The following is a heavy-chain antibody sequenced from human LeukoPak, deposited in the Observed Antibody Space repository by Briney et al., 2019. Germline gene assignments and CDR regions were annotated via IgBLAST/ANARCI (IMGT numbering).Heavy chain of an antibody. CDR3: ARDRSGYSEYYFDY. CDR2: VYPSGST. CDR1: GGSISSSC. D-gene: IGHD5-12*01. J-gene: IGHJ4*02. Sequence: PSETLSLTCTVPGGSISSSCWSWIRQPARKGLEWIGRVYPSGSTNYNPSLKSQVTISIDKSKNQFSLKLTSVNAADTAVYYCARDRSGYSEYYFDYWGQGTLVTVSS. V-gene: IGHV4-4*07.